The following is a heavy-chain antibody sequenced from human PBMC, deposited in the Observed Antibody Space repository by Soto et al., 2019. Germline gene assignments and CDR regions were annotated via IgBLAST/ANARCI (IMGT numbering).Heavy chain of an antibody. Sequence: QVQLQQWGAGLLKPSETLSLTCAVYGGSFSSSYWSWIRQPPGKGLEWIGEINHSGSTNYNPSLKSRVTMSLDTSKNQFSRQLSSVTAADTAVYYCARGRISGGIWFDPWGQGTLVTVSS. CDR1: GGSFSSSY. D-gene: IGHD3-16*01. J-gene: IGHJ5*02. CDR2: INHSGST. V-gene: IGHV4-34*01. CDR3: ARGRISGGIWFDP.